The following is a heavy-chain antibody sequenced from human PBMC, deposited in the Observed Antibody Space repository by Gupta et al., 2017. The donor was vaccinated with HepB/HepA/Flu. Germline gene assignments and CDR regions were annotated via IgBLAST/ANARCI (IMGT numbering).Heavy chain of an antibody. CDR3: AKGSEWLLYGAFDY. CDR1: GLTFTSYA. Sequence: EVQLLESGGGLVQPGGSLRLSCAASGLTFTSYAMSRVLQAPGKGLEWVSAISGSGGSTYYADSVKGRFTISRDNSKNTLYLQMNSLRAEDTAVYYCAKGSEWLLYGAFDYWGQGTLVTVSS. D-gene: IGHD3-3*01. V-gene: IGHV3-23*01. J-gene: IGHJ4*02. CDR2: ISGSGGST.